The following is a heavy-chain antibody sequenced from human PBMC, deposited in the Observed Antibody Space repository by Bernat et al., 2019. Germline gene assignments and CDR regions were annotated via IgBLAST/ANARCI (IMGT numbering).Heavy chain of an antibody. V-gene: IGHV3-23*01. J-gene: IGHJ4*02. CDR2: ISGSGTNT. Sequence: EVQLLESGGGLVQPGGSLRLSCAASGFTFSNYAMTWVRQAPGKGLEWFSGISGSGTNTYFADSVKARSTISRDNSKNTVYLQMNSLRAEDTAIYYCAKSTGNDMTDVAYFDYWGQGTQVTVSS. D-gene: IGHD3-9*01. CDR3: AKSTGNDMTDVAYFDY. CDR1: GFTFSNYA.